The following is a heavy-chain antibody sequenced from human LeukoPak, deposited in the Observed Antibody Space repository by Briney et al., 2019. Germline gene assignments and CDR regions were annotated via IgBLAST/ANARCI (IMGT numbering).Heavy chain of an antibody. Sequence: SETLLLTCTASGGCLISDRFYCVWIRQPPGTVLVWIGRISHSGNAYHNPSLKSRVTISVDTSKNQFSLNLSSVTAADTAVYYCARLFYYGDHSDYWGQGTLVTVSS. CDR1: GGCLISDRFY. V-gene: IGHV4-39*01. CDR3: ARLFYYGDHSDY. CDR2: ISHSGNA. D-gene: IGHD4-17*01. J-gene: IGHJ4*02.